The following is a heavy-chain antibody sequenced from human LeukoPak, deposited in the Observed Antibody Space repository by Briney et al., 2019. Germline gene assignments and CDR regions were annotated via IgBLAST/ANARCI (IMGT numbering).Heavy chain of an antibody. CDR1: GFTFSSYW. J-gene: IGHJ4*02. CDR3: VRSMGYYYDSSGYYAFDY. D-gene: IGHD3-22*01. V-gene: IGHV3-74*01. CDR2: INNDGSST. Sequence: GGSLRFSCAASGFTFSSYWMHWVRQAPGQGLVWVLRINNDGSSTNYADSVKGRFTISRDNAKNTLYLQMNSLRAEDTAVYYCVRSMGYYYDSSGYYAFDYWGQGTLVTVSS.